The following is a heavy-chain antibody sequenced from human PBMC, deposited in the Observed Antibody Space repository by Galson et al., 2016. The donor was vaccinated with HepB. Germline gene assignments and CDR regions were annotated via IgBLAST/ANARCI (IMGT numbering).Heavy chain of an antibody. V-gene: IGHV1-18*01. CDR3: ARDRGNYYGSGVHY. D-gene: IGHD3-10*01. J-gene: IGHJ4*02. Sequence: SVKVSCKASGNTFTSYGFSWVRQAPGQGLEWMGWISAYNGDTNYAQKLQGRVTMTTDTSTRTAYMELRSLRSDDTAVYYCARDRGNYYGSGVHYWGQGTLVTFSS. CDR1: GNTFTSYG. CDR2: ISAYNGDT.